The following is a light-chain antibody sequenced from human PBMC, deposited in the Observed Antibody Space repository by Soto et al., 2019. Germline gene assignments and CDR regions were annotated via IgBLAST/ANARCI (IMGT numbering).Light chain of an antibody. Sequence: DVQLTQSPSFLSASVGDRATITCRASQGINSYLAWYQQKPGKAPKLLIYVAASLQSGVPSRCSGSGSGTDSTLTISRLQPEDLATYYCQQLNRYPYTFGQGTKLEIK. J-gene: IGKJ2*01. V-gene: IGKV1-9*01. CDR3: QQLNRYPYT. CDR2: VAA. CDR1: QGINSY.